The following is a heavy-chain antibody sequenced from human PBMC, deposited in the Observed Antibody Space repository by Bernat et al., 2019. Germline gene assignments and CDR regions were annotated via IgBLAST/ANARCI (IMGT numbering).Heavy chain of an antibody. CDR3: ASTGGGYCSGGSCYGWDWFDP. CDR1: GGSFSGYY. V-gene: IGHV4-34*01. J-gene: IGHJ5*02. Sequence: QVQLQQWGAGLLKPSETLSLTCAVYGGSFSGYYWSWIRQPPGKGLEWIGEINHSGSTNYNPSLKSRVTISVDTSKNQFSLKLSSVTAADTAVYYCASTGGGYCSGGSCYGWDWFDPWGQGTLVTVSS. D-gene: IGHD2-15*01. CDR2: INHSGST.